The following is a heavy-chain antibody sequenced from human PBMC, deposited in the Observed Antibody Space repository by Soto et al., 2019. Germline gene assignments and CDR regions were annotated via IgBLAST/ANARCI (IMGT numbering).Heavy chain of an antibody. CDR3: AREGHSSGYYDRRTYYGMDV. CDR1: GGSISSGGYY. V-gene: IGHV4-31*03. D-gene: IGHD3-22*01. CDR2: IYYSGST. J-gene: IGHJ6*02. Sequence: SETLSLTCTVSGGSISSGGYYWSWIRQHPGKGLEWIGYIYYSGSTYYNPSLKSRVTISVDTSKNQFSLKLSSVTAADTAVYYCAREGHSSGYYDRRTYYGMDVWGQGTTVTVSS.